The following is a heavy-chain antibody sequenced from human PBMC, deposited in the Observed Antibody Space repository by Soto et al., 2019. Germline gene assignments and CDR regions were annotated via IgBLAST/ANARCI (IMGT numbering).Heavy chain of an antibody. J-gene: IGHJ4*02. Sequence: QLQLQESGPGLVKPSETLSLTCTVSGGSISSSSYYWGWIRQPPGKGLEWIGSIYYSGSTYYNPSLKSRVTISVDTSKNQFSLKLSSVTAADTAVYYCARPPDTIRYFDPYYFDYWGQGTLVTVSS. CDR3: ARPPDTIRYFDPYYFDY. CDR1: GGSISSSSYY. D-gene: IGHD3-9*01. CDR2: IYYSGST. V-gene: IGHV4-39*01.